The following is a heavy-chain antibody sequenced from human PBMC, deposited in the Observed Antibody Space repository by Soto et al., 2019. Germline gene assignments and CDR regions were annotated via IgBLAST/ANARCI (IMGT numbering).Heavy chain of an antibody. CDR1: GYTFTSYY. CDR2: INPGGGRT. CDR3: ASDMSGPGATYVMDV. J-gene: IGHJ6*02. D-gene: IGHD2-2*01. Sequence: ASVKVSCKASGYTFTSYYMHWVRQAPGQVLEWMGIINPGGGRTAYAQKFQGRVTLTRDMSPSTVYMELTSLTYDDTAVYYCASDMSGPGATYVMDVWGQGTTVTVSS. V-gene: IGHV1-46*01.